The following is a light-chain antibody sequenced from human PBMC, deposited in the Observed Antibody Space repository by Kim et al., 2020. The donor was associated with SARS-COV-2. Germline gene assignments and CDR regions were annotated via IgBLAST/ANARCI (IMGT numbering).Light chain of an antibody. CDR2: QDT. CDR3: QTWDSITVV. CDR1: KLGDKY. J-gene: IGLJ2*01. V-gene: IGLV3-1*01. Sequence: SYELTQPPSVSVSPGQTASITCSGVKLGDKYACWYQQKPGQSPVLVIYQDTKRPSGIPERFSGSNSGNTATLTISGTQAMDEADYYCQTWDSITVVFGGG.